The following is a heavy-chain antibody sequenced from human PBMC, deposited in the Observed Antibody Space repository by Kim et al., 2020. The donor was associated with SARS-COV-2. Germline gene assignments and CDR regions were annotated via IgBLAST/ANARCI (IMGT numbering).Heavy chain of an antibody. J-gene: IGHJ1*01. CDR2: IWYDGSNK. CDR1: GFTFSSYG. V-gene: IGHV3-33*01. D-gene: IGHD6-19*01. Sequence: GGSLRLSCAASGFTFSSYGMHWVRQAPGKGLEWVAVIWYDGSNKYYADSVKGRFTISRDNSKNTLYLQMNSLRAEDTAVYYCARELGAVAGRSYFQHWGQGTLVTVSS. CDR3: ARELGAVAGRSYFQH.